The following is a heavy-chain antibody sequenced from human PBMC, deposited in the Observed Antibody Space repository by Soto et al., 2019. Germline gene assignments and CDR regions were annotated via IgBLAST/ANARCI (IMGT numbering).Heavy chain of an antibody. J-gene: IGHJ3*02. CDR3: ARGTRLHTWNGYDWFSDAFDI. CDR2: IYYSGST. Sequence: SETLSLTCTVSGGSITSSSYYWGWVRQPPGKGLEWIGNIYYSGSTYYNPSLKSRATISLDSSKNQFSLKLTSVTAADTIVYYCARGTRLHTWNGYDWFSDAFDIWGQGTMVTVSS. CDR1: GGSITSSSYY. V-gene: IGHV4-39*01. D-gene: IGHD5-12*01.